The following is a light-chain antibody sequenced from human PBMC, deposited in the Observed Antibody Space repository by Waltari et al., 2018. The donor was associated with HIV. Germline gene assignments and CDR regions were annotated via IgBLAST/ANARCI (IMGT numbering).Light chain of an antibody. CDR1: SSDVGGYIY. J-gene: IGLJ3*02. CDR2: DVS. CDR3: SSYTSSSTPLV. Sequence: QSALTQPASVSGSPGQSITISCTGTSSDVGGYIYVSWYQQHPGKTPELMIYDVSNLSSGVSTRFSGSESGNTAALTISGLQAAHEADYDCSSYTSSSTPLVFGGGTKLTVL. V-gene: IGLV2-14*01.